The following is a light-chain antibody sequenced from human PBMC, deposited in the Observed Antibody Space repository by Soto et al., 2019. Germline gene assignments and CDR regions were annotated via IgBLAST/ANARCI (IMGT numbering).Light chain of an antibody. CDR2: SDN. V-gene: IGLV1-44*01. CDR1: SSNIGSNT. CDR3: AAWDDSLNGVV. Sequence: QSVLTQPPSASGTPGQRVTISCSGSSSNIGSNTVNWYQQLPGTAPKLLIYSDNQRPSGVPDRFSGSTSGTSASLAISGRQSEDEADYYCAAWDDSLNGVVFGGGTKLTVL. J-gene: IGLJ2*01.